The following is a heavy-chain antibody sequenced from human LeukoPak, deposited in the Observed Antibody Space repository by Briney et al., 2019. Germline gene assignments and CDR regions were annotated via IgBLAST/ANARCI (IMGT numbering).Heavy chain of an antibody. J-gene: IGHJ6*03. D-gene: IGHD3-22*01. Sequence: PGGSLRLSCAASGFTFDDYAMGWVRQGPGKGLEWVCGIYWNGGSTGYADSVKGRFTISRDNAKNTLYLQMNSLRAEDTAVYYCSSGFFYYYYMDVWGKGTTVTISS. CDR3: SSGFFYYYYMDV. CDR1: GFTFDDYA. CDR2: IYWNGGST. V-gene: IGHV3-20*04.